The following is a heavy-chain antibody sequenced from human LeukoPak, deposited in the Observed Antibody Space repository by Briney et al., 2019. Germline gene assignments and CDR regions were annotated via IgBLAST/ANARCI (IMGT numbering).Heavy chain of an antibody. V-gene: IGHV4-34*01. J-gene: IGHJ5*02. Sequence: PSETLSLTCAVYGGSFSGYYWSWIRQPPGKGLEWIGEINHSGSTNYNPSLKSRVTISVDTSKNQFSLKLTSVTAADTAVYYWARRAPIVVPAANGWFDPWGQGTLVTVSS. CDR1: GGSFSGYY. CDR3: ARRAPIVVPAANGWFDP. CDR2: INHSGST. D-gene: IGHD2-2*01.